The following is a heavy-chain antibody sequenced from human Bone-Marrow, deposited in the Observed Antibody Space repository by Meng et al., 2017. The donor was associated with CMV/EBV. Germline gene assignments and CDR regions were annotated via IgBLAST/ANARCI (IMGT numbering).Heavy chain of an antibody. Sequence: SETLSLTCTVSGGSISSYYWSWIRQPPGKGLEWIGYIYYSGSTNYNPSLKSRVTISVDTSKNQFSLKLNSVTPEDTAVYYCARDSPAYCGGDCYSNGMDVWGQGTTVTVSS. D-gene: IGHD2-21*01. CDR1: GGSISSYY. V-gene: IGHV4-59*12. CDR2: IYYSGST. J-gene: IGHJ6*02. CDR3: ARDSPAYCGGDCYSNGMDV.